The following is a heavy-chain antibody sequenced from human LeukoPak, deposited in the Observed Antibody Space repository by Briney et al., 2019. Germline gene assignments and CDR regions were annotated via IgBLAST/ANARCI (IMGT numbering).Heavy chain of an antibody. V-gene: IGHV4-39*01. CDR3: ARQGLAGPAIDY. D-gene: IGHD6-19*01. CDR2: IYYSGST. CDR1: GGSISSSSYY. Sequence: PSETLSLTCTVSGGSISSSSYYWGWIRQPPGKGLEWVGSIYYSGSTYYNPSLKRRVTISVDTAKSQFSLALSSVTAADTAVYYCARQGLAGPAIDYWGQGTLVTVSS. J-gene: IGHJ4*02.